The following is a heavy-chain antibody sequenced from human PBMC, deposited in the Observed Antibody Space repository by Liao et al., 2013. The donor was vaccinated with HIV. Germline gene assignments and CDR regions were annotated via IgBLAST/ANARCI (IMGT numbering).Heavy chain of an antibody. V-gene: IGHV4-30-4*08. CDR1: SDSISSGDYY. Sequence: QVQLQESGPGLVKPSQTLSLTCSVSSDSISSGDYYWNWIRQPPGKGLEWIGFIYYTGRTYYNPSLRSRVTISVDTSKNQFSLKLSSVTAADTAVYYCAREGDVVDTAMVTGYSSSPRWGQGTLVTVSS. D-gene: IGHD5-18*01. J-gene: IGHJ4*02. CDR3: AREGDVVDTAMVTGYSSSPR. CDR2: IYYTGRT.